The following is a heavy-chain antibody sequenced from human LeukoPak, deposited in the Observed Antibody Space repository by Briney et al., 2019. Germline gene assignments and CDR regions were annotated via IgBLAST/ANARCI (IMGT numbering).Heavy chain of an antibody. D-gene: IGHD6-13*01. CDR2: ISSGGGDT. V-gene: IGHV3-23*01. Sequence: GRSLRLSCAASGFTFNNYAMSWVRQAPGKGLEWVSTISSGGGDTYYADSVKGRFTISRDNSKNMLYLQMNSLRAEDTAVYYCARRHASSWYYFDYWGQGTLVTVSS. CDR1: GFTFNNYA. CDR3: ARRHASSWYYFDY. J-gene: IGHJ4*02.